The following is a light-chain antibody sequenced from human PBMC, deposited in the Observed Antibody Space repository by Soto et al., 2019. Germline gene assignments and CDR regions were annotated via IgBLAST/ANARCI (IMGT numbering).Light chain of an antibody. CDR3: AAWDDSVNGVV. Sequence: QSVLTQPPSASGTPGQGGSISCSGSSSNIVSHTVNWYQQLQGTAPRLLIYSKNQRPSGVPYRFSGSESGTSASLAISGLQSGDEADYYCAAWDDSVNGVVFGGGTKLTVL. V-gene: IGLV1-44*01. J-gene: IGLJ2*01. CDR2: SKN. CDR1: SSNIVSHT.